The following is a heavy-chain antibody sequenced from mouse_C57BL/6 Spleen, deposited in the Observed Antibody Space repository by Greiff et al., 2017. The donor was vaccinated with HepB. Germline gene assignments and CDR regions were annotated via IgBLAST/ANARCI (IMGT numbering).Heavy chain of an antibody. CDR2: IRNKANGYTT. Sequence: EVQLVESGGGLVQPGGSLSLSCAASGFTFTDYYMSWVRQPPGKALEWLGFIRNKANGYTTEYSASVKGRFTISRDNSQSILYLQMNALRAEDSATYYCARYYYGSRGYFDYWGQGTTLTVSS. D-gene: IGHD1-1*01. J-gene: IGHJ2*01. CDR1: GFTFTDYY. CDR3: ARYYYGSRGYFDY. V-gene: IGHV7-3*01.